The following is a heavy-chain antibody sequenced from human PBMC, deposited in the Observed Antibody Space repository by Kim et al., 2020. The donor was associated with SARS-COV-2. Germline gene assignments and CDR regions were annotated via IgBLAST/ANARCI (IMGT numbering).Heavy chain of an antibody. D-gene: IGHD3-3*01. CDR1: GGSISSGDYY. CDR2: IYYSGST. V-gene: IGHV4-30-4*01. Sequence: SETLSLTCTVSGGSISSGDYYWSWIRQPPGKGLEWIGYIYYSGSTYYNPSLKSRVTISVDTSKNQFSLKLSSVTAADTAVYYCARSVGYYDFWSGSSDHWGQGTLVTVSS. CDR3: ARSVGYYDFWSGSSDH. J-gene: IGHJ4*02.